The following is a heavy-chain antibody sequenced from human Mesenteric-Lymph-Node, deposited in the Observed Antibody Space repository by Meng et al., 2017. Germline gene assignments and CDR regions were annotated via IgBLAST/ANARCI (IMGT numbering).Heavy chain of an antibody. V-gene: IGHV1-18*01. CDR1: GGTFSSYA. J-gene: IGHJ4*02. Sequence: ASVKVSCKASGGTFSSYAISWVRQAPGQGLEWMGWISAYNGNTNYAQKLQGRVTMTTDTSTSTAYMELRSLRSDDTAVYYCAREVVRENKFPLDYWGQGTLVTVSS. CDR3: AREVVRENKFPLDY. D-gene: IGHD3-10*01. CDR2: ISAYNGNT.